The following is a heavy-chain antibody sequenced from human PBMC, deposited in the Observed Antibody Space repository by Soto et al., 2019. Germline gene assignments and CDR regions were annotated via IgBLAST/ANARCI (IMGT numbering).Heavy chain of an antibody. V-gene: IGHV1-2*02. CDR2: INPNSGGT. D-gene: IGHD6-13*01. CDR1: GYTFTGYY. Sequence: ASVKVSCKASGYTFTGYYMHWVRQAPGQGLEWMGWINPNSGGTNYAQKFQGRVTMTRDTSISTAYMELSRLRSDDTAVYYCARGRRGSRGSWSDFDYWGQGTLVTVSS. J-gene: IGHJ4*02. CDR3: ARGRRGSRGSWSDFDY.